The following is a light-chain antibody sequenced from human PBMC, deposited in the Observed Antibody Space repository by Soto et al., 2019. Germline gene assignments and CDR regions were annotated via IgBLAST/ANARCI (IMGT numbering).Light chain of an antibody. CDR2: EGS. Sequence: QSALTQPASVSGSPGPSITISCTGTSSDVGSYNLVSWYQQHPGKAPKLMIYEGSKRPSGVSNRFSGSKSGNTASLTISGLQAEDEADYYCCSYAGSSTSVVFGGGTKVTVL. CDR3: CSYAGSSTSVV. CDR1: SSDVGSYNL. J-gene: IGLJ2*01. V-gene: IGLV2-23*01.